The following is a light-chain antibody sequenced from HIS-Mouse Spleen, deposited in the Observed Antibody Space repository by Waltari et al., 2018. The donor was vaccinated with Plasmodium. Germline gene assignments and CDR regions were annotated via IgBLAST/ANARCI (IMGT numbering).Light chain of an antibody. Sequence: EIVMTQSPATLSVSPGERATLSCMASQSVSSNVAWYQQKPGQSPRLLIYGASTRATGIPARFSGSGSGTEFTLTISSLQSEDFAVYYCQQYNNWSFTFGPGTKVDIK. J-gene: IGKJ3*01. V-gene: IGKV3-15*01. CDR2: GAS. CDR1: QSVSSN. CDR3: QQYNNWSFT.